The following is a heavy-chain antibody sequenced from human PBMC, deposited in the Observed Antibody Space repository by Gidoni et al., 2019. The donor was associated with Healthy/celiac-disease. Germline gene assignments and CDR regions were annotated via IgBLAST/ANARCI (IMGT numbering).Heavy chain of an antibody. D-gene: IGHD1-26*01. V-gene: IGHV3-7*01. CDR2: IKQDGSEK. Sequence: EVQLVESGGGLVQPGGSLRLSCAASGFTFRSYWLSWVRQAPGKGLEWVANIKQDGSEKYYVDSVKGRFTISRDNAKNSLYLQMNSLRAEDTAVYYCARGAQTAWELLHYYYYYGMDVWGQGTTVTVSS. J-gene: IGHJ6*02. CDR3: ARGAQTAWELLHYYYYYGMDV. CDR1: GFTFRSYW.